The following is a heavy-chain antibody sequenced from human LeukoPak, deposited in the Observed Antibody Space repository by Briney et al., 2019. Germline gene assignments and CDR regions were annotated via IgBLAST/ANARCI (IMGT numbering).Heavy chain of an antibody. CDR1: GFTVSNNY. J-gene: IGHJ5*02. CDR2: MYAGGST. D-gene: IGHD6-13*01. CDR3: ARHPYNNSWSWFDP. V-gene: IGHV3-66*02. Sequence: GGSLRLSCAASGFTVSNNYMSWVRQAPGKGLEWVSIMYAGGSTNYADSVKGRFTISRDNSKNTLYLQMNSLRLDDTAVYYCARHPYNNSWSWFDPWGQGTLVTVSS.